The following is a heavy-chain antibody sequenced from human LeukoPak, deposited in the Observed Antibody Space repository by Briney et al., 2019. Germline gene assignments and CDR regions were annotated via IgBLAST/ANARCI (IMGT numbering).Heavy chain of an antibody. CDR1: GGSISSYY. V-gene: IGHV4-59*01. Sequence: SETLSLTCTASGGSISSYYWSWIRQPPGKGLEWIGHIFYTGSTNCNPSLKSRVTISVDTSKNQFSLKLSSMTAADTAVYYCARAILGTYYYFDFWGQGTLVTVSS. J-gene: IGHJ4*02. CDR2: IFYTGST. CDR3: ARAILGTYYYFDF. D-gene: IGHD1-26*01.